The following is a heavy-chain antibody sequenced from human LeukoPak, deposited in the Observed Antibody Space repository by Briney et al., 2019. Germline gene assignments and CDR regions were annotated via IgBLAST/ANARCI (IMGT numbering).Heavy chain of an antibody. CDR1: GYNFTIYW. Sequence: GESLKISCKGSGYNFTIYWIGWVRQMPGKGLEWMGIIFPGDSDTTYSPSFQGQVTISADKPISTAYLQWSSLKASDTAMYYCARLTGDWFDPWGQGTLVTVSS. J-gene: IGHJ5*02. CDR3: ARLTGDWFDP. V-gene: IGHV5-51*01. CDR2: IFPGDSDT. D-gene: IGHD3-10*01.